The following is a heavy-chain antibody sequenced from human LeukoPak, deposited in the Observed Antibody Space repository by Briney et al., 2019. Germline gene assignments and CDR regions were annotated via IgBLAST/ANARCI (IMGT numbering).Heavy chain of an antibody. CDR1: GFTFGSYG. CDR2: ISYDGSNK. V-gene: IGHV3-30*18. D-gene: IGHD3-22*01. CDR3: AKGYFSGYYTTYYFDY. Sequence: PGGSLRLSCAASGFTFGSYGMHWVRQAPGKGLEGVAVISYDGSNKYYADSVKGRFTISRDNSKNTLYLQMNSLRAEDTAVYYCAKGYFSGYYTTYYFDYWGQGTLVTVSS. J-gene: IGHJ4*02.